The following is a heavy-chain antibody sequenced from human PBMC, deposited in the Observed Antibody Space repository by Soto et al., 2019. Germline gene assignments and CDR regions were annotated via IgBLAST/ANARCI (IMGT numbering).Heavy chain of an antibody. J-gene: IGHJ4*02. CDR3: ARQDGDYLDY. D-gene: IGHD4-17*01. CDR2: IYNSGGT. Sequence: QVQLQESGPGLVKPSQTLSLTCTVSGGSISRGGYYWSWIRQHPGKGLEWIGFIYNSGGTYYNPSLKSRVTISVDTSKNQFSLELSFVTAADTAVYYCARQDGDYLDYWGQGALVTVSS. V-gene: IGHV4-31*03. CDR1: GGSISRGGYY.